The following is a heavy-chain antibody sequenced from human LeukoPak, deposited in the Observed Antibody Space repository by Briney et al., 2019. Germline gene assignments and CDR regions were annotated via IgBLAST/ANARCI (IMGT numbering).Heavy chain of an antibody. CDR2: IIPILDIA. CDR1: GGTFSSYA. J-gene: IGHJ6*02. CDR3: ARDLWNDEDYYYYGMDV. D-gene: IGHD1-1*01. V-gene: IGHV1-69*04. Sequence: ASVKVSCKASGGTFSSYAISWVRQAPGQGLEWMGRIIPILDIANYAQKFQGRVTITADKSTSTAYMKLSSLRSEDTAVYYCARDLWNDEDYYYYGMDVWGQGTTVTVSS.